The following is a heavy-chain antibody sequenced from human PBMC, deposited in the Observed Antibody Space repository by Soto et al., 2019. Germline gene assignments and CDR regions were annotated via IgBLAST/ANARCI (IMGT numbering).Heavy chain of an antibody. Sequence: EVQLLESGGGLVQPGGSLRLSCAASGFTFSSYDMSWVRQAPGKGLEWVSAISGSGGSTYYADSVKGRFTISRDNSKNTLYLQMNSLRAEDTAVYYCAKDIDFWSGYYTGAVVDYWGQGTLVTVSS. CDR1: GFTFSSYD. V-gene: IGHV3-23*01. J-gene: IGHJ4*02. CDR3: AKDIDFWSGYYTGAVVDY. D-gene: IGHD3-3*01. CDR2: ISGSGGST.